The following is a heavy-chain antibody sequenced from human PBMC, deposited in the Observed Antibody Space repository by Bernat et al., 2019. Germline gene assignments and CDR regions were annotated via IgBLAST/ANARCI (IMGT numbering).Heavy chain of an antibody. V-gene: IGHV6-1*01. CDR1: GDTVSSNSAA. CDR2: TYYRSKWYY. CDR3: TRGFRGGEGGFDY. D-gene: IGHD3-16*01. J-gene: IGHJ4*02. Sequence: QVQLQQSGPGLVKPSQTLSLTCAISGDTVSSNSAAWNWIRQSPSRGLEWLGRTYYRSKWYYDYAVSVKSRIPTNPDTSKSQFSLQLSSVTPEDTAVYYCTRGFRGGEGGFDYWGQGTLVTISS.